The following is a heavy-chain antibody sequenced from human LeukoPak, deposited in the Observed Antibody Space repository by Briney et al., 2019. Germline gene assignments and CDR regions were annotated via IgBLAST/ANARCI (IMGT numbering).Heavy chain of an antibody. CDR3: ARGGMGYDFWSGLFDY. V-gene: IGHV4-34*01. J-gene: IGHJ4*02. CDR2: INHSGST. Sequence: SETLSLTCAVYGGSFSGYYWSWIRQPPGKGLEWIGEINHSGSTNYNPSLKSRVTISVDTSKNQFSLKLSSVTAADTAVYYCARGGMGYDFWSGLFDYWGQGTLVTVSS. CDR1: GGSFSGYY. D-gene: IGHD3-3*01.